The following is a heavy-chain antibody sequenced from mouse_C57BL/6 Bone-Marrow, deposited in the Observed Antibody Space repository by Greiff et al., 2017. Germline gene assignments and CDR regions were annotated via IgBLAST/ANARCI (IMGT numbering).Heavy chain of an antibody. CDR1: GYTFTSYW. V-gene: IGHV1-64*01. Sequence: QVQLQQPGAELVKPGASVKLSCKASGYTFTSYWMHWVKQRPGQGLEWIGMIHPKSGSTNYTEKFKSKATLTVDKSSSTAYMQLSSLTSEDTAFYYCARLTGTGYWGQGTTLTVSS. D-gene: IGHD4-1*01. CDR2: IHPKSGST. CDR3: ARLTGTGY. J-gene: IGHJ2*01.